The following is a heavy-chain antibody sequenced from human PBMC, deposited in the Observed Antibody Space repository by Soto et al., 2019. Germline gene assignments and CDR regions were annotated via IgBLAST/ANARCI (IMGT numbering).Heavy chain of an antibody. CDR1: GFTFSSYG. J-gene: IGHJ4*02. Sequence: QVQLVESGGGVVQPGRSLRLSCAASGFTFSSYGMHWVRQAPGKGLEWVAVIWYDGSNKYYADSVKGRFTISRDNSKNTLYLQMNSLRAEDTAVYYCARDFKSGQWLTYYFDYWGQGTLLTVSS. CDR2: IWYDGSNK. CDR3: ARDFKSGQWLTYYFDY. D-gene: IGHD6-19*01. V-gene: IGHV3-33*01.